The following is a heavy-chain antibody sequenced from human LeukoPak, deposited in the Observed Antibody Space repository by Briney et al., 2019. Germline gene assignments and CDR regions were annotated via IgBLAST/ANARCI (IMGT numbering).Heavy chain of an antibody. J-gene: IGHJ4*02. D-gene: IGHD3-22*01. CDR2: INHSGSS. CDR3: ARGPYYESSGYYNY. V-gene: IGHV4-34*01. Sequence: SESLSLTCAVYGGSFSGYYWSWIRQPPGKGLEWIGEINHSGSSNYNPSLKSRVTISVDTSKNQFSLKLSSVTAADTAVYYCARGPYYESSGYYNYWGQGNLVTVSA. CDR1: GGSFSGYY.